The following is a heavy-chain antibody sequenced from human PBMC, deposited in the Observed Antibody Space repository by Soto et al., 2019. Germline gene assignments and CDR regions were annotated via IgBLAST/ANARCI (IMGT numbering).Heavy chain of an antibody. Sequence: PGGSLRLSCAASRITFGDYYMTWIRQAPGKGLEWISDISGSGTTIYYADSVKGRFTISRDNAKNSLYLQMDSLRAEDTALYYCVKDKLMFRGVASLFDCWGQGTLVTVSS. J-gene: IGHJ4*02. CDR2: ISGSGTTI. CDR1: RITFGDYY. V-gene: IGHV3-11*01. D-gene: IGHD3-10*01. CDR3: VKDKLMFRGVASLFDC.